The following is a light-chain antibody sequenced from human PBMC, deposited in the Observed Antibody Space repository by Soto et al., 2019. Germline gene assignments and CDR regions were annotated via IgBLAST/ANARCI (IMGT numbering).Light chain of an antibody. CDR1: SSDVGGYNY. CDR3: SSYTSSSTLVV. J-gene: IGLJ2*01. V-gene: IGLV2-14*01. CDR2: DVS. Sequence: QSALTQPASVSGSPGQSITISCTGTSSDVGGYNYVSWYQQHPGKAPKLMIYDVSNRPSGVSNRFSGSKSGNTASLTISGLQAEDEDESYCSSYTSSSTLVVFGGGTQLTVL.